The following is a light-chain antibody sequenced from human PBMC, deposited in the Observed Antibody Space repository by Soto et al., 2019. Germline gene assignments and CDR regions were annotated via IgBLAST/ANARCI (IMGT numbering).Light chain of an antibody. Sequence: DIQMTQSPSTLSASVGDRVTITCRASQSISNWLAWYQQKPGKAPKLLIYRASSLESGVPSRFSGSGSGTGFPLTISSLQPYDFATYYFQQYNSYSPRLTFGGGTKVETK. J-gene: IGKJ4*01. CDR2: RAS. CDR3: QQYNSYSPRLT. V-gene: IGKV1-5*03. CDR1: QSISNW.